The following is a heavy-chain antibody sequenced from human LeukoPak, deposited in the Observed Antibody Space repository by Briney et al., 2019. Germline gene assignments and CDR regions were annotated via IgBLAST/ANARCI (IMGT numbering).Heavy chain of an antibody. J-gene: IGHJ2*01. V-gene: IGHV4-34*01. CDR3: ARDLVPTTVEIQDRYFDL. D-gene: IGHD4-17*01. Sequence: SETLSLTCAVYGGSFSGYYWSWIRQPPGKGLEWIGEINHSGSTNYNPSLKSRVTISVDTSKNPFSLKLSSVTAADTAVYYCARDLVPTTVEIQDRYFDLWGRGTLVTVSS. CDR1: GGSFSGYY. CDR2: INHSGST.